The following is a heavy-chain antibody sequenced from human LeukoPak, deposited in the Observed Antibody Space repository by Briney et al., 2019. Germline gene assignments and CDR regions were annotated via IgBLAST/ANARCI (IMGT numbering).Heavy chain of an antibody. CDR1: GFTFGDSG. Sequence: PGGSLRLSCTISGFTFGDSGMSCFGRAPRGGGVWVSWIRSKSCTAATNHAATVRGRIVISKDDSESIAYLQKNSLKTEDTGVYYCSRNPHPHCSGVHCPCDCWGQGTLVSVSS. D-gene: IGHD6-19*01. CDR3: SRNPHPHCSGVHCPCDC. V-gene: IGHV3-49*03. J-gene: IGHJ4*02. CDR2: IRSKSCTAAT.